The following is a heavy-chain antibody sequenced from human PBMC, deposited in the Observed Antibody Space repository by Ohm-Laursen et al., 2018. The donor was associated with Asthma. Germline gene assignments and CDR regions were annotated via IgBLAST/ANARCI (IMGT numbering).Heavy chain of an antibody. V-gene: IGHV3-30-3*01. CDR3: ARVDYGDRYYFDY. Sequence: SLRPSCAASGFTFNSYAMHWVRQAPGKGLEWVAVISYDGSNKYYADSVKGRFTISRDNSKNTLYLQMNSLRAEDTAVYYCARVDYGDRYYFDYWGQGTVVTVSS. D-gene: IGHD4-17*01. CDR2: ISYDGSNK. J-gene: IGHJ4*02. CDR1: GFTFNSYA.